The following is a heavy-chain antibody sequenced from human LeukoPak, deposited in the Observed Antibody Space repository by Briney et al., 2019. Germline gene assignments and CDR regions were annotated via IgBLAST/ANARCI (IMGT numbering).Heavy chain of an antibody. J-gene: IGHJ6*02. CDR3: ATASHYYYGMDV. CDR1: GYTLTELS. Sequence: ASVKVSCKVSGYTLTELSMHWVRQAPGKGLEWMGGFDPEDGETIYAQKFQGRVTMTEDTSTDIAYMELSSLRSEDTAVYYCATASHYYYGMDVWRQGTTVTVSS. V-gene: IGHV1-24*01. CDR2: FDPEDGET.